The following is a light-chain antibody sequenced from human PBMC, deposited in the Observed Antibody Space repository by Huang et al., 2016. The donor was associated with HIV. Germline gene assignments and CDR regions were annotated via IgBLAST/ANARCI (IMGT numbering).Light chain of an antibody. J-gene: IGKJ2*01. CDR3: QQRSSWYT. CDR2: DTS. CDR1: QSVRSY. Sequence: EIVLTQSPATLSLSPGERATLSCRASQSVRSYLAWYQQKPGQAPRLLIYDTSHRATGIPAMFSGSGSGTDFTLTISSLEPEDFAVYYCQQRSSWYTFGQGTKLEIK. V-gene: IGKV3-11*01.